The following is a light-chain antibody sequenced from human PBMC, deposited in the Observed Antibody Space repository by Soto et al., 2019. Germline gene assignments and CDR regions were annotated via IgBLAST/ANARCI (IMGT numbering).Light chain of an antibody. CDR2: DAS. V-gene: IGKV3-20*01. Sequence: IVLTQSPDTLSLSPGERATLSCRASQSVRNNYLAWYQVRPGQAPRLLIYDASTKATAIPDRISGGGSGTDVATTITGLEPEDVAVYYCHQYNNWPPWTFGQGTKVEIK. CDR3: HQYNNWPPWT. CDR1: QSVRNNY. J-gene: IGKJ1*01.